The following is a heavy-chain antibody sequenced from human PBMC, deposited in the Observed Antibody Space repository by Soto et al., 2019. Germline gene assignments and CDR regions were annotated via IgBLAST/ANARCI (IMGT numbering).Heavy chain of an antibody. CDR3: ARHDSRGEHIDQ. V-gene: IGHV3-33*01. D-gene: IGHD3-22*01. CDR1: GFKFRNYG. CDR2: IWYDGSNE. J-gene: IGHJ4*02. Sequence: PGGSLRLSCAASGFKFRNYGMHWVRQAPGKGLEWVAVIWYDGSNEYYVDSVKGRFTISRDNSKNTLYLQMNSLRAEDTAVYYCARHDSRGEHIDQWGQGTLVTVSS.